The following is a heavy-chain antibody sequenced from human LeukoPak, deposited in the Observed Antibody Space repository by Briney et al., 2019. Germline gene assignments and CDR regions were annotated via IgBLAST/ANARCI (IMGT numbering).Heavy chain of an antibody. D-gene: IGHD5-24*01. J-gene: IGHJ4*02. CDR3: ARVGDGYFDY. V-gene: IGHV5-51*01. Sequence: GESLKISCQGSGYNFAEYWIIWVRQMPGKGLEWMGIIYPGDSDTTYSPSFQGQVTILGDKSINTVYLQWNSLEASDTAMYFCARVGDGYFDYWAQGTLATVSS. CDR2: IYPGDSDT. CDR1: GYNFAEYW.